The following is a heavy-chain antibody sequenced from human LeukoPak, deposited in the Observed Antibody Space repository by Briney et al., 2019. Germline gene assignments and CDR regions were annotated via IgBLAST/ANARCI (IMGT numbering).Heavy chain of an antibody. CDR2: MNSDGSST. CDR1: GFTFSNYW. J-gene: IGHJ4*02. D-gene: IGHD2-21*02. Sequence: GGSLRLSCAASGFTFSNYWMHWVRQAPGKGLVWVSRMNSDGSSTTYADYVKGRFTISRDNSKNTLFLQMNSLRAEDTAVYYCAKDSRVVTDTPGDYWGQGTLVTVSS. V-gene: IGHV3-74*01. CDR3: AKDSRVVTDTPGDY.